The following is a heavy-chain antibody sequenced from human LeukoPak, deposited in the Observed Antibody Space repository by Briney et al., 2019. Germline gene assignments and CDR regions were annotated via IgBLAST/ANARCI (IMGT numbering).Heavy chain of an antibody. CDR1: GFTFSSYA. V-gene: IGHV3-23*01. D-gene: IGHD2-8*01. J-gene: IGHJ4*02. Sequence: GGSLRLSCGASGFTFSSYAMGWVRQAPGKVLEWVSAITASGGNTYYADSVKGRFTISRDNSKNSLYLQMNSLRAEDTAVYYCARDGGDIVRHWGQGTLVTVSS. CDR3: ARDGGDIVRH. CDR2: ITASGGNT.